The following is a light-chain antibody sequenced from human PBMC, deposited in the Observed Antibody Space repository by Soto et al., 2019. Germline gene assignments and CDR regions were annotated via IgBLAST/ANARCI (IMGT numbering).Light chain of an antibody. V-gene: IGLV1-40*01. CDR1: SSNIGAGHE. J-gene: IGLJ1*01. Sequence: QSVLTQPPSVSEAPGQRVTISCTGSSSNIGAGHEAHLYQQVPGTAPKLLIYENNNRPSGVPDRFSGSKSGTSASLAIAGLQAEDEAEYYCQSYDSSLSGYVFGTGTKLTVL. CDR3: QSYDSSLSGYV. CDR2: ENN.